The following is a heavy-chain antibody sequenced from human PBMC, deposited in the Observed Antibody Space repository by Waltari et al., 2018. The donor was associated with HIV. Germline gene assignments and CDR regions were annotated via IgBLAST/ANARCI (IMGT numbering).Heavy chain of an antibody. CDR3: ARRGADYGNPLDY. D-gene: IGHD4-17*01. Sequence: QLQLLESGPRLVKPSETLSLTCTVSGGSISPHNFYWGWIRQPPGNALEWIGRIYYTGSTDYNPSLESRVTISIDTSKNQFSLKLNSVTDTDTAVYYCARRGADYGNPLDYWGQGTLVTVSS. CDR2: IYYTGST. V-gene: IGHV4-39*01. J-gene: IGHJ4*02. CDR1: GGSISPHNFY.